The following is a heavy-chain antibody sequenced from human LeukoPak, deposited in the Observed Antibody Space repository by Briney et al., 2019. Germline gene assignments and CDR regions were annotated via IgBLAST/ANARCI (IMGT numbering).Heavy chain of an antibody. D-gene: IGHD1-26*01. Sequence: AGGSLRLSCAASGFTFSKYGMHWVRQAPGEGLEWVTFIRYDGINKYYADSLKGRFTISRDNSKNTLYLQMNSLRAEDTAVYYCAKGRGWEASYYYYYMDVWGKGTTVTISS. CDR1: GFTFSKYG. CDR2: IRYDGINK. CDR3: AKGRGWEASYYYYYMDV. J-gene: IGHJ6*03. V-gene: IGHV3-30*02.